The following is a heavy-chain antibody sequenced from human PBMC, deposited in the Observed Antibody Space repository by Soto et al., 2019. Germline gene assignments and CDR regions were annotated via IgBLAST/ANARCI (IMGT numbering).Heavy chain of an antibody. CDR1: GFTFSSYA. Sequence: GGSLRLSCAASGFTFSSYAMSWVRQAPGKGLEWVSAISGSGGSTYYADSVKGRFTISRDNSKNTLYLQMNSLRAEDTAVYYCATDLAVDVTGWYFDLWGRGTLVTVSS. D-gene: IGHD6-19*01. V-gene: IGHV3-23*01. CDR3: ATDLAVDVTGWYFDL. J-gene: IGHJ2*01. CDR2: ISGSGGST.